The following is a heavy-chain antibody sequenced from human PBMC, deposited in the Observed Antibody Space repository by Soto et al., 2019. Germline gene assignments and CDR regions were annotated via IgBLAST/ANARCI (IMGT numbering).Heavy chain of an antibody. J-gene: IGHJ6*03. V-gene: IGHV4-4*02. Sequence: QVQLQESGPGLVKPSGTLSLACAVSSASIRSSNWWSWVRQSPGKGLEWIGEIFHNGSTNYNPSLKSRVTISVDKSKNQFSLKVSSVTAADTAVYYCARAFGYSETHYYFYYMDVWGKGTTVTVSS. CDR3: ARAFGYSETHYYFYYMDV. CDR2: IFHNGST. D-gene: IGHD5-12*01. CDR1: SASIRSSNW.